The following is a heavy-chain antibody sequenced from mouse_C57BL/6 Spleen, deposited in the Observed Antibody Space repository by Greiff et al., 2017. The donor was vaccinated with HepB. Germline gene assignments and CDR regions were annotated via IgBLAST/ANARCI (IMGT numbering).Heavy chain of an antibody. J-gene: IGHJ1*03. V-gene: IGHV1-18*01. Sequence: EVKLVESGPELVKPGASVKIPCKASGYTFTDYNMDWVKQSHGKSLEWIGDINPNNGGTIYNQKFKGKATLTVDKSSSTAYMELRSLTSEDTAVYYCARRGYWYFDVWGTGTTVTVSS. CDR2: INPNNGGT. CDR3: ARRGYWYFDV. CDR1: GYTFTDYN.